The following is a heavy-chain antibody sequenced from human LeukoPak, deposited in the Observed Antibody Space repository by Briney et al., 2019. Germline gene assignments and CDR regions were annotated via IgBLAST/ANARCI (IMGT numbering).Heavy chain of an antibody. CDR2: IYYSGST. Sequence: SETLSLTCTVSGGSISSYYWSWIRQPPGKGLEWIGYIYYSGSTNYNPSLKSRVTMSVDTSKNQFSLKLSSVTAADTALYYCARGGGSGWYIDYWGQGTLVAVSS. CDR3: ARGGGSGWYIDY. D-gene: IGHD6-19*01. V-gene: IGHV4-59*12. CDR1: GGSISSYY. J-gene: IGHJ4*02.